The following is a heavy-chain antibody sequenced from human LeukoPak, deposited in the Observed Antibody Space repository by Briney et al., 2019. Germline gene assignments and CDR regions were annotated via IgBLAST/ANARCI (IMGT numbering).Heavy chain of an antibody. J-gene: IGHJ5*02. CDR3: ARDIAGFDP. CDR2: ISYDGSNK. Sequence: GGSLRLSCAASGFTFSSYAMHWVRQAPGKGLEWVAVISYDGSNKYYADSVEGRFTISRDNSKNTLYLQMNSLRAEDTAVYYCARDIAGFDPWGQGTLVTVSS. CDR1: GFTFSSYA. V-gene: IGHV3-30*04. D-gene: IGHD2-15*01.